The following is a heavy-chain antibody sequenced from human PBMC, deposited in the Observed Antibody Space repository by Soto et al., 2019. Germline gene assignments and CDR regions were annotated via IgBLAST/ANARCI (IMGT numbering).Heavy chain of an antibody. J-gene: IGHJ4*02. CDR1: GGSVSSGSYY. D-gene: IGHD3-3*01. Sequence: SETLSLTCTVSGGSVSSGSYYWGWIRQPPGRGLEWIGYFFYSENTYYNPSLKSRVTISVDSSKNHFSLNLNSVTAADSAIYYCVRGRGYSTGYFDYWGQGSQVTVSS. CDR3: VRGRGYSTGYFDY. CDR2: FFYSENT. V-gene: IGHV4-39*02.